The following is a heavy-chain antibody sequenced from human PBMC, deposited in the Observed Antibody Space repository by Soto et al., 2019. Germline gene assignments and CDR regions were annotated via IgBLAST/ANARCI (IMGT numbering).Heavy chain of an antibody. J-gene: IGHJ6*01. V-gene: IGHV3-7*01. CDR2: IKQDGSEK. D-gene: IGHD3-10*01. Sequence: GWALRLSCAASGFTVSSYWMSWVRQAPGKGLEWVANIKQDGSEKYYVDSVKGRFTISRDNAKNSLYLQMNSLRAEDTAVYYCEREGHVLLWFGELLATYYYYGTDVWGQVTTVTVS. CDR3: EREGHVLLWFGELLATYYYYGTDV. CDR1: GFTVSSYW.